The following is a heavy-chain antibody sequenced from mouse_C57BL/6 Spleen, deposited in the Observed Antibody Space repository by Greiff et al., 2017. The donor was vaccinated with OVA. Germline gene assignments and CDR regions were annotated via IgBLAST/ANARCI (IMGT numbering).Heavy chain of an antibody. CDR1: GYTFTSYW. D-gene: IGHD1-1*01. CDR2: IDPNSGGT. Sequence: QVQLKQPGAELVKPGASVKLSCKASGYTFTSYWMHWVKQRPGRGLEWIGRIDPNSGGTKYNEKFKSKATLTVDKPSSTAYMQLSSLTSEDSAVYYCARKDYGSIYAMDYWGQGTSVTVAS. J-gene: IGHJ4*01. V-gene: IGHV1-72*01. CDR3: ARKDYGSIYAMDY.